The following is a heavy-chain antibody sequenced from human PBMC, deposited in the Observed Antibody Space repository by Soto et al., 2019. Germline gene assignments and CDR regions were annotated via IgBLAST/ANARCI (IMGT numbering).Heavy chain of an antibody. CDR1: GFTFSSYG. CDR2: ISYDGSNK. V-gene: IGHV3-30*18. Sequence: QVQLVESGGGVVQPGRSLRLSCAASGFTFSSYGMHWVRQAPGKGLEWVAVISYDGSNKYYADSVKGRFTISRDNSKNPLDLQMNSLRAEDTAVYYCAKEGESAFDYWGQGTLVTVSS. CDR3: AKEGESAFDY. J-gene: IGHJ4*02. D-gene: IGHD1-26*01.